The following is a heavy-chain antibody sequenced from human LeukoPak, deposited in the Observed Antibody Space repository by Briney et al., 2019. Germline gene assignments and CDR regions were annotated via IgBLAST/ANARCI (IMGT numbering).Heavy chain of an antibody. CDR1: GGTFSSYA. J-gene: IGHJ4*02. V-gene: IGHV1-2*02. CDR3: ARASGTLDY. Sequence: ASVKDSCKASGGTFSSYAISWVRQAPGQGLEWMGWINPNTGGTNYAQNFQGRVTMTTDTSISTAYMELNRLTSDDTAVYYCARASGTLDYWGQGTLVTVSS. D-gene: IGHD1-26*01. CDR2: INPNTGGT.